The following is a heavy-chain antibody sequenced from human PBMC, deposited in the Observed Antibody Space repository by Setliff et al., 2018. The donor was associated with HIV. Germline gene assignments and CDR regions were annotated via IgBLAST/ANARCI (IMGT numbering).Heavy chain of an antibody. V-gene: IGHV4-61*02. CDR3: ARAISPQYYGSSGYYLA. D-gene: IGHD3-22*01. CDR2: IYTSGST. CDR1: GGSISSGSYY. Sequence: PSETLSLTCTVSGGSISSGSYYWSWIRQPAGKGLEWIGRIYTSGSTNYNPSLKSRVTISVDTSKNQFSLKLNSVTAADTAVYYCARAISPQYYGSSGYYLAWGQRTLLTVSS. J-gene: IGHJ5*02.